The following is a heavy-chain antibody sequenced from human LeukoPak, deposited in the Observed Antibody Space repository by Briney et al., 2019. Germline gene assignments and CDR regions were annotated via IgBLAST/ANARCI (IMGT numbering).Heavy chain of an antibody. CDR3: AKDGVRRQQLVIPTIDY. V-gene: IGHV3-30*18. J-gene: IGHJ4*02. D-gene: IGHD6-13*01. CDR2: ISYDGSNK. Sequence: GGSLRLSCAASGFTFSSYGMHWVRQAPGKGLEWVAVISYDGSNKYYADSVKGRFTISRDNSKNTLCLQMNSLRAEDTAVYYCAKDGVRRQQLVIPTIDYWGQGTLVTVSS. CDR1: GFTFSSYG.